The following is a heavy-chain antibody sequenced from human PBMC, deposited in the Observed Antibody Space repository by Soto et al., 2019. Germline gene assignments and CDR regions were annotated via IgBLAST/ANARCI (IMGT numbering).Heavy chain of an antibody. J-gene: IGHJ4*02. D-gene: IGHD1-7*01. CDR1: GFNFDNYG. Sequence: GGALRVSCQASGFNFDNYGMHWVRQAPGKGLEWVAVITYDGSNKYYADSVKGRFTISRDNSKNTLSLHLNTLKPEDTAVYHCAKDRVGGTFYTPLGFWGQGTLVTVSS. CDR3: AKDRVGGTFYTPLGF. CDR2: ITYDGSNK. V-gene: IGHV3-30*18.